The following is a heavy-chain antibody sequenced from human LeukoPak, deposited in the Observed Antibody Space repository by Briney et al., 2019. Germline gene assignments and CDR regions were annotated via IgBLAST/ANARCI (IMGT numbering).Heavy chain of an antibody. D-gene: IGHD3-10*01. CDR2: ISYDGGNK. V-gene: IGHV3-30*18. J-gene: IGHJ4*02. CDR1: GFTFSRYG. CDR3: AKGDPYGSGSYSYQGGDY. Sequence: GGSLRLSCAASGFTFSRYGMHWVRQASGKGLEWVALISYDGGNKYYADSVKGRFTISRDNSKNTLFLQMNSLRAEDTAVYYCAKGDPYGSGSYSYQGGDYWGQGTLVTVSS.